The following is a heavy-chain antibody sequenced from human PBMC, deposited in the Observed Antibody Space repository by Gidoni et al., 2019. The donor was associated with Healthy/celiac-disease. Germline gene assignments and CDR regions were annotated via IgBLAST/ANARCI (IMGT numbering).Heavy chain of an antibody. V-gene: IGHV3-30*18. CDR2: ISYDGSNK. D-gene: IGHD1-26*01. Sequence: QVQLVVSVGGVVQPRRSLRPSCAASGFPFSSYGMHWVRQAPGKGLEWVAVISYDGSNKYYEDSVKGRFNIYRDNSKNTLYLQMNSLRAEDTAVYYCAKDRKVNSGSYYFDYWGQGTLVTVSS. J-gene: IGHJ4*02. CDR1: GFPFSSYG. CDR3: AKDRKVNSGSYYFDY.